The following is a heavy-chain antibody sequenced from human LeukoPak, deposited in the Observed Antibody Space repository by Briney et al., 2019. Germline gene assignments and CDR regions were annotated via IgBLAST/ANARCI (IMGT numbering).Heavy chain of an antibody. CDR1: WYSFSSFW. Sequence: GEALKISCQGSWYSFSSFWIGWVRQMPWKGLAWMGFIYPGDSDVRYSPSFQGQVNISADKSLNSAYLQWNSLKASDTAMYYCARRRSLSYRSYFEYWGPGTLVTVSS. V-gene: IGHV5-51*01. J-gene: IGHJ4*02. D-gene: IGHD1-26*01. CDR3: ARRRSLSYRSYFEY. CDR2: IYPGDSDV.